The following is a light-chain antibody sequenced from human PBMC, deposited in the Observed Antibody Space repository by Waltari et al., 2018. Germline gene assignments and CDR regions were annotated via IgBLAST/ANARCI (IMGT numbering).Light chain of an antibody. CDR3: ASFTDTRNLV. Sequence: QSALTQPASVSRSPGQSITIPCTGSRRDIGDYDYVSWYQHRPTKAPKLMIYVVSNRTSGVSNRCSGSKAGNTASLTISGLQAEDEATYYCASFTDTRNLVFGGGTKLTVL. CDR1: RRDIGDYDY. J-gene: IGLJ2*01. CDR2: VVS. V-gene: IGLV2-14*01.